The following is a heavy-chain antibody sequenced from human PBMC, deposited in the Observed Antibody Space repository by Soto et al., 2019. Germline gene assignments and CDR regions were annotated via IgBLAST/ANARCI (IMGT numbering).Heavy chain of an antibody. V-gene: IGHV3-48*01. Sequence: GGSPRLSCAASGFTFSSYSMNWVRQAPGRGLGWVSFISGSGSSIYYADPVKGRFTVSRDNAKNSLYLQMDSVSAEDTAVYYCARGRGSTLTYYYMDVWGKGTTVTVSS. CDR2: ISGSGSSI. J-gene: IGHJ6*03. D-gene: IGHD2-15*01. CDR1: GFTFSSYS. CDR3: ARGRGSTLTYYYMDV.